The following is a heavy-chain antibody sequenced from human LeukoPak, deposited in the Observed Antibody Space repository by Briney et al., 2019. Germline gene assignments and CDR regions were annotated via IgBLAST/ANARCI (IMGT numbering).Heavy chain of an antibody. V-gene: IGHV3-7*01. CDR1: GFTFSSYW. CDR2: IRDDGGEI. Sequence: GGSLRLSCAASGFTFSSYWMSWVRQAPGKGLEWVANIRDDGGEIYYVDSVKGRFTISRDNAKSSLFLQMNSLRAEDAAVYYCARDKPRGSYYGSIFDSWGQGTLVTVSS. J-gene: IGHJ4*02. CDR3: ARDKPRGSYYGSIFDS. D-gene: IGHD1-26*01.